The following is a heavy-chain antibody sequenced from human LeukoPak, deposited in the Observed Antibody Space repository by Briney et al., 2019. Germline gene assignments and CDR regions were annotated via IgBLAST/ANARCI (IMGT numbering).Heavy chain of an antibody. D-gene: IGHD1-26*01. CDR3: ARYIVGAYFAY. CDR2: IIPIFGTA. J-gene: IGHJ4*02. Sequence: ASVKVSCKASGGTFSSYAISWVRQAPGQGLEWMGRIIPIFGTANYAQKFQGRVTITTDESTSTAYMELSSLRSEDTAVYYCARYIVGAYFAYWGQGTLVTVSS. CDR1: GGTFSSYA. V-gene: IGHV1-69*05.